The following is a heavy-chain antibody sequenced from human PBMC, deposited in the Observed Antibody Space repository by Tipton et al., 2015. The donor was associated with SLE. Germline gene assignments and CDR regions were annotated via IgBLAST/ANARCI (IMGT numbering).Heavy chain of an antibody. CDR3: ARDGAAAGVFDF. D-gene: IGHD6-13*01. J-gene: IGHJ4*02. Sequence: SLRLSCAASGFTFSSYSMNWVRQAPGKGLEWVSSISSSSSYIYYADSVKGRFTISRDNAKNSLYLQMNSLRAEDTAVYYCARDGAAAGVFDFGGQGTLVTVSA. CDR2: ISSSSSYI. CDR1: GFTFSSYS. V-gene: IGHV3-21*01.